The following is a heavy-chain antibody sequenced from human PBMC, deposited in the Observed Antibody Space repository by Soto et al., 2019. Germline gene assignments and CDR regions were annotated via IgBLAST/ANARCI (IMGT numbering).Heavy chain of an antibody. V-gene: IGHV3-30-3*01. CDR3: ARDHAYANFDY. J-gene: IGHJ4*02. CDR1: GFTFSSYA. Sequence: PGGSLRLSCAASGFTFSSYAMHWVRQAPGKGLEWVAVISYDGSNKYYADSVKGRFTIPRDNSKNTLYLQMNSLRAEDTAVYYCARDHAYANFDYWGQGTLVTVSS. CDR2: ISYDGSNK. D-gene: IGHD4-17*01.